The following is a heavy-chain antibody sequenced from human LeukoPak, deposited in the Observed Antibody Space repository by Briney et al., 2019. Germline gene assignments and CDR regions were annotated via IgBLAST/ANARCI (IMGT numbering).Heavy chain of an antibody. D-gene: IGHD1-7*01. CDR3: ARATTYNFFNY. CDR2: ISGVDSAV. V-gene: IGHV3-48*01. CDR1: GFTVSTYR. J-gene: IGHJ4*02. Sequence: GGSLRLSCAASGFTVSTYRMNWVRQAPGKGLEWISHISGVDSAVYYADSVKGRFTISRDSAKNSLFLQMSSLRAEDTAMYYCARATTYNFFNYWGQGTLVTASS.